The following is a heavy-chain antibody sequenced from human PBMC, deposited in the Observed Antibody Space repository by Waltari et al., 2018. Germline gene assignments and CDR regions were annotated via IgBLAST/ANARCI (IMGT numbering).Heavy chain of an antibody. V-gene: IGHV1-2*06. D-gene: IGHD2-15*01. Sequence: QVQLVQSGAEVKKPGASVKVSCKASGYTFTGYPTPWVRPAPGQGLEWMGRINPNSGGTNYAQKFQGRVTMTRDTSISTAYMDLSRLRSDDTAVYYCARSYCSGGSCYEGSTNWFDPWGQGTLVTVSS. CDR1: GYTFTGYP. CDR2: INPNSGGT. CDR3: ARSYCSGGSCYEGSTNWFDP. J-gene: IGHJ5*02.